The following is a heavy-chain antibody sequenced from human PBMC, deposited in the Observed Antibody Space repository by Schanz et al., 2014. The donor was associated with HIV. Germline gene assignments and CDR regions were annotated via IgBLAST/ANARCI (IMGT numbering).Heavy chain of an antibody. CDR1: GFTFSSYW. V-gene: IGHV3-7*01. CDR3: TRDHCIGGSCGMDV. CDR2: IKQDGSVK. J-gene: IGHJ6*02. Sequence: EVQLVESGGGLVQPGGSLRLSCAASGFTFSSYWMTWVRQAPGKGLEWVANIKQDGSVKSYPDSVQGRFTVSRDNSKNTLYLQMNSLRAEDTAVYYCTRDHCIGGSCGMDVWGQGTTVTVSS. D-gene: IGHD2-15*01.